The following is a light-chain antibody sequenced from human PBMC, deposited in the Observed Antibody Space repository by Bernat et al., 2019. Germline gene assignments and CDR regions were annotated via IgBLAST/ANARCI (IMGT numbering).Light chain of an antibody. Sequence: QSALTQPASVSGSPGQSITISCTGTSGDVGAYKFVSWYQQHPGKAPKLIIYDASDRPSGVSDRFSGSKSGNTASLTISRLQAEDEADYYCSSYTTSSARLFGGGTKLTVL. J-gene: IGLJ2*01. CDR3: SSYTTSSARL. CDR1: SGDVGAYKF. V-gene: IGLV2-14*01. CDR2: DAS.